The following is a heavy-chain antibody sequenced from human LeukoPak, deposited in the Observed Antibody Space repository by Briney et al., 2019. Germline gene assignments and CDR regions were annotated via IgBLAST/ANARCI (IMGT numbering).Heavy chain of an antibody. CDR2: MNPNSGNT. D-gene: IGHD5-18*01. J-gene: IGHJ4*02. CDR3: AIMDTAMVPLDY. Sequence: ASVKVSCKASGYTFTSYGISWVRQAPGQGLEWMGWMNPNSGNTGYAQKFQGRVTMTRNTSISTAYMELSSLRSEDTAVYYCAIMDTAMVPLDYWGQGTLVTVSS. V-gene: IGHV1-8*02. CDR1: GYTFTSYG.